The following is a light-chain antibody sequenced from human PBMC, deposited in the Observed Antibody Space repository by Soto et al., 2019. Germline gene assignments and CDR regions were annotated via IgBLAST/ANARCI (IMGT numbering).Light chain of an antibody. V-gene: IGKV4-1*01. CDR1: QSVVYRSNNENY. CDR3: QQYLSVPLT. J-gene: IGKJ4*01. CDR2: WAS. Sequence: DIVMTQSPDSLSVSLGERATINCKSSQSVVYRSNNENYLAWYQQKPGQPPKLLISWASTRESGVPDRFTGGGSGTEDTLTISSRQPEDVAIYYCQQYLSVPLTFGGGTKLEIK.